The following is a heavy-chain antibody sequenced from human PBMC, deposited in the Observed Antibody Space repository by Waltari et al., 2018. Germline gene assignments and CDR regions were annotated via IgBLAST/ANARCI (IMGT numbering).Heavy chain of an antibody. Sequence: QVQLQVSGPGLEKPWEPLYLICNVSGGSISRYYWNWIRQPAGKGLEWIGRIYASGSTSYNPSLESRISMSVDTSKNHFSLKLSSVTAADTGVYYCAGSSNFGIYGLDVWGQGTTVVVSS. CDR1: GGSISRYY. D-gene: IGHD3-3*01. J-gene: IGHJ6*02. CDR2: IYASGST. CDR3: AGSSNFGIYGLDV. V-gene: IGHV4-4*07.